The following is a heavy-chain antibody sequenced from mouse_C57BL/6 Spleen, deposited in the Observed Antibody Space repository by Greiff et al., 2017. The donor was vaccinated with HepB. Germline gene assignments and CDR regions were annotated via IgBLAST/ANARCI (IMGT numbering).Heavy chain of an antibody. D-gene: IGHD1-1*02. V-gene: IGHV5-6*02. CDR3: ARDVDYALAWFAY. J-gene: IGHJ3*01. CDR2: ISSGGSYT. CDR1: GFTFSSYG. Sequence: DVKLVESGGDLVKPGGSLKLSCAASGFTFSSYGMSWVRQTPDKRLEWVATISSGGSYTYYPDSVKGRFTISRDNAKNTQYLQMSSLKAEYAAMYCCARDVDYALAWFAYWGQGTLVTVSA.